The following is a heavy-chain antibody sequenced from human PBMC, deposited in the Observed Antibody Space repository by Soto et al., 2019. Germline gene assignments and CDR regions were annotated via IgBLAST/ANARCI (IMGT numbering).Heavy chain of an antibody. J-gene: IGHJ6*02. Sequence: ASVKVSCKASGYTFTSYAMHWVRQAPGQRLEWMGWINAGNGNTKYSQKFQGRVTITRDTSASTVYMELSSLRSEDTAVYYCARGAITIFGVVPSAAYYYYGMDAWGQGTTVTVSS. CDR2: INAGNGNT. V-gene: IGHV1-3*01. CDR3: ARGAITIFGVVPSAAYYYYGMDA. D-gene: IGHD3-3*01. CDR1: GYTFTSYA.